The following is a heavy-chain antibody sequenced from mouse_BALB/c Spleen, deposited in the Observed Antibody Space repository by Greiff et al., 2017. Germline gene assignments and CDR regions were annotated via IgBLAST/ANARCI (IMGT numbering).Heavy chain of an antibody. CDR1: GYTFTDYN. CDR2: INPNNGGT. J-gene: IGHJ3*01. V-gene: IGHV1-18*01. CDR3: ARGMPFAY. Sequence: VQLQQSGPEMVKPGASVKIPCKASGYTFTDYNMDWVKQSHGKSLEWIGDINPNNGGTIYNQKFKGKATLTVDKSSSTAYMEFRSLTSEDTAVYYCARGMPFAYWGQGTLVTVSA.